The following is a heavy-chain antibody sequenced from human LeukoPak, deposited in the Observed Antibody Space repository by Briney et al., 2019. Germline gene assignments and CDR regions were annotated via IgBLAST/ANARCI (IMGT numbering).Heavy chain of an antibody. CDR3: VRDFRSADY. CDR1: GFISSLYC. Sequence: GGSLRLSCGASGFISSLYCMHWVRQAPGKGPMWVSRICPDGTGISYADSVKARFTTSRDNAKNTVYLQMNGLREEDTAVYYCVRDFRSADYWGQGTLVTVSS. V-gene: IGHV3-74*01. J-gene: IGHJ4*02. CDR2: ICPDGTGI.